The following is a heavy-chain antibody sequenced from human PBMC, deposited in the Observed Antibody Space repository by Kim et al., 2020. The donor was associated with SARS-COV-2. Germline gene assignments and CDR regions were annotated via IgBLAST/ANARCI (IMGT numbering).Heavy chain of an antibody. CDR3: ARRAVLRYFDWLSPMDV. J-gene: IGHJ6*02. D-gene: IGHD3-9*01. V-gene: IGHV4-39*01. Sequence: LKSRVTISVDTSKNQFSLTRSAVTAADTAVYYCARRAVLRYFDWLSPMDVWGQGTTVTVSS.